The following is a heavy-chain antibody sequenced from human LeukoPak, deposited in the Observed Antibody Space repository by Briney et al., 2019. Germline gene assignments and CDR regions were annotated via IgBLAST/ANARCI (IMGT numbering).Heavy chain of an antibody. Sequence: SETLSLTCTVSGYSISSGYYWGWIRQPPGKGLEWIGSIYHSGSTNYNPSLKSRVTISVDTSKNQFSLKLSSVTAADTAVYYCARFVPAAGWFDPWGQGTLVTVSS. J-gene: IGHJ5*02. D-gene: IGHD2-2*01. CDR2: IYHSGST. V-gene: IGHV4-38-2*02. CDR3: ARFVPAAGWFDP. CDR1: GYSISSGYY.